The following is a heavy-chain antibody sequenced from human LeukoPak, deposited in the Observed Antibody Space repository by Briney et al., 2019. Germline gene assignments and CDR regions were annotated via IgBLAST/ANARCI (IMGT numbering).Heavy chain of an antibody. CDR1: GFTFSSYA. D-gene: IGHD3-16*01. CDR3: AKDPQAAHTWNWFDP. Sequence: GGSLRLSCAASGFTFSSYAMSWVRQAPGKGLEWVSAISGSGGSTYYADSVKGRFTISRDNSKNTLYLQMNSLRAEDTAVYYCAKDPQAAHTWNWFDPWGQGTLVTVSS. CDR2: ISGSGGST. J-gene: IGHJ5*02. V-gene: IGHV3-23*01.